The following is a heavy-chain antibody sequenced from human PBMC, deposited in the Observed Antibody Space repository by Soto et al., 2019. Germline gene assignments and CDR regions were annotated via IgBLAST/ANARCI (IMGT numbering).Heavy chain of an antibody. CDR3: ARVSWREKYGMDV. CDR1: GFTFSDSY. V-gene: IGHV3-11*01. Sequence: PGGSLRLSCAASGFTFSDSYMSWIRQPPGKGLEWISYITFSGNTVYYADSLKGRFTISRDNAKNSLYLQMNRLRAEDTAVYYCARVSWREKYGMDVWGQGTTVTV. CDR2: ITFSGNTV. J-gene: IGHJ6*02.